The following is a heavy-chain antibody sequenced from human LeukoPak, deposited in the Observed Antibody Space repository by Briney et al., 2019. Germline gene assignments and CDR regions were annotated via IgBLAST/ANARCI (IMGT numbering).Heavy chain of an antibody. J-gene: IGHJ4*02. CDR2: ISGSGGST. V-gene: IGHV3-23*01. D-gene: IGHD3-10*01. CDR1: GFTLSNYG. Sequence: GGSLRLSCAVSGFTLSNYGMSWVCQAPGKGLEWVAGISGSGGSTNYADSVKGRFTISRDNLKNTLYLQMNSLRAEDTAVYFCARRGVVIRVILVGFHKEAYYFDSWGQGALVTVSS. CDR3: ARRGVVIRVILVGFHKEAYYFDS.